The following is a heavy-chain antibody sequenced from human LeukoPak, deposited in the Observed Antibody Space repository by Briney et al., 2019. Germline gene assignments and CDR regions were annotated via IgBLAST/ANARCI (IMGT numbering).Heavy chain of an antibody. D-gene: IGHD3-10*01. CDR1: GFSFSTYT. Sequence: GGSLSLSCAASGFSFSTYTMSWVRQAPGKGLECVSAICCSAGSTQYADSVKGRFTISRDNSKNTLYLQMNSLRSEDTAVYYCVKDSKRWKTYYYESGSHYFDYWGQGTLVTVSS. CDR3: VKDSKRWKTYYYESGSHYFDY. CDR2: ICCSAGST. V-gene: IGHV3-23*01. J-gene: IGHJ4*02.